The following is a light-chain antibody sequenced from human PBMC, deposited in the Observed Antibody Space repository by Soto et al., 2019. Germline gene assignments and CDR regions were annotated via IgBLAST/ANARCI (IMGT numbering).Light chain of an antibody. J-gene: IGLJ2*01. CDR3: CSYAGNAAV. CDR1: SRDVGAYKL. CDR2: GCD. V-gene: IGLV2-23*01. Sequence: QSALTQPASVSGSPGQSITISCTGTSRDVGAYKLVSWYQQQPGKVPKVLIYGCDKRASGVSSRFSGSKSGNTASLTISGLQAEDEADYYCCSYAGNAAVFGGGTKLTVL.